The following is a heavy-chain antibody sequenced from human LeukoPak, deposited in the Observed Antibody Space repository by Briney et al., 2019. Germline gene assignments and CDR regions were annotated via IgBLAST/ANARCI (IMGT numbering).Heavy chain of an antibody. CDR3: AKDQQRTVPTRGAFDI. J-gene: IGHJ3*02. Sequence: SGGSLRLSCAASGFTFSSYAMSWVRQVPGKGLEWVSAISGSGGSTYHADSVKGRFTVSRDNSKNTLYLQMNSLRGEDTAIYYCAKDQQRTVPTRGAFDIWGQGTMVTVSS. D-gene: IGHD6-25*01. V-gene: IGHV3-23*01. CDR1: GFTFSSYA. CDR2: ISGSGGST.